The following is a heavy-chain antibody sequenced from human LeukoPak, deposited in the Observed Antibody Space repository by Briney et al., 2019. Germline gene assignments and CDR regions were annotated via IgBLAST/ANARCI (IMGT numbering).Heavy chain of an antibody. Sequence: PSETLSLTCAVYGGSFSGYYWSWIRQPPGKGLEWIGEINHSGSTNNNPSLKSRVTISVDKSKNQFSLKLSSVTAADTAVYYCARLRADYDILTGYYRYFDYWGQGTLVTVSS. CDR1: GGSFSGYY. D-gene: IGHD3-9*01. CDR2: INHSGST. J-gene: IGHJ4*02. CDR3: ARLRADYDILTGYYRYFDY. V-gene: IGHV4-34*01.